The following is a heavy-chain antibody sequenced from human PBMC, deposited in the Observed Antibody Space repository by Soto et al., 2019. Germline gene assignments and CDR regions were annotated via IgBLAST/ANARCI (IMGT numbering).Heavy chain of an antibody. J-gene: IGHJ1*01. D-gene: IGHD3-10*01. CDR1: GFTFSSYG. V-gene: IGHV3-33*01. CDR3: AREGKYYYGSASYAAGYFQH. Sequence: QVQLVESGGGVVQPGRSLRLSCAASGFTFSSYGMHWVRQAPGKGLEWVAVIWYDGSNKYYADSVKGRFTISRDNSKNTLYLQMNSLRAEDTAVYYCAREGKYYYGSASYAAGYFQHWGQGTLVTVSS. CDR2: IWYDGSNK.